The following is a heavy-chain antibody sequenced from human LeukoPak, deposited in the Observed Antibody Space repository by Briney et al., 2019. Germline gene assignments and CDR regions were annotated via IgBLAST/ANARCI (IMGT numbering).Heavy chain of an antibody. J-gene: IGHJ6*02. V-gene: IGHV1-8*01. CDR3: ARGDSSGWYYRYYYYYGMDV. CDR1: GYTFTSYD. Sequence: GASVKVSCKASGYTFTSYDINWVRQATGQGLEWMGWMNPNSGNTGYAQKFQGRVTMTRNTSISTAYMELSSLRSEDTAVYYCARGDSSGWYYRYYYYYGMDVWGQGTTVTVSS. D-gene: IGHD6-19*01. CDR2: MNPNSGNT.